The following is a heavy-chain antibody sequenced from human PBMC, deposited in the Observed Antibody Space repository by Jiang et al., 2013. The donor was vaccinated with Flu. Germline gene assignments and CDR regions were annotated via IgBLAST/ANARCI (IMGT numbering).Heavy chain of an antibody. Sequence: SYGISWVRQAPGQGLEWMGWISAYNGNTNYAQKLQGRVTMTTDTSTSTAYMELRSLRSDDTAVYYCARVPAAMGYGMDVWGQGTTVTVSS. CDR2: ISAYNGNT. D-gene: IGHD2-2*01. CDR1: SYG. V-gene: IGHV1-18*01. CDR3: ARVPAAMGYGMDV. J-gene: IGHJ6*02.